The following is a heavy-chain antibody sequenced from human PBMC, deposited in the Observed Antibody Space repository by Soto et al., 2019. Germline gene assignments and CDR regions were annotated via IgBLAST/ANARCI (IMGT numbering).Heavy chain of an antibody. CDR1: GYTFTSFY. V-gene: IGHV1-46*01. J-gene: IGHJ4*02. CDR3: ARGLTSGDY. Sequence: QVQLVQSGAEVKNPGSSVKVSCKASGYTFTSFYIHWVRQAPGQGLEWMSIINPNGGSTTYAQNLQGRVTLTRDTSTNTVYMELSSLRSEDTAVYYCARGLTSGDYWGQGTLVTVSS. CDR2: INPNGGST.